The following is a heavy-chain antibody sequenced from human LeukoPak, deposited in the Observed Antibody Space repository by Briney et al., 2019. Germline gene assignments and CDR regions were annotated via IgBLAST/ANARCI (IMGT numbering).Heavy chain of an antibody. CDR1: GDSISSSAYY. Sequence: SETLSLTCIVSGDSISSSAYYWGWIRQPPGKGLEWIGQIYSSGSTYYNPSLESRVTISVEKSKNQFSLNLSSVTGAATAVYYCARVTSYLAFDIFGQGTIVTVSS. CDR2: IYSSGST. V-gene: IGHV4-39*07. CDR3: ARVTSYLAFDI. D-gene: IGHD3-10*01. J-gene: IGHJ3*02.